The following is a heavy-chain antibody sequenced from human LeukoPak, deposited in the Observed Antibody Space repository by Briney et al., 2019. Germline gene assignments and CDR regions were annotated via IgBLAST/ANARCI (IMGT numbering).Heavy chain of an antibody. J-gene: IGHJ6*02. V-gene: IGHV4-39*07. D-gene: IGHD2-2*01. CDR3: ARGKVVVVPALYYYGMDV. Sequence: SETLSLTCTVSGGSISSSSYYWSWIRQPPGKGLEWIGEINHSGSTNYNPSLKSRVTISVDTSKNQFSLKLSSVTAADTAVYYCARGKVVVVPALYYYGMDVWGQGTTVTVSS. CDR2: INHSGST. CDR1: GGSISSSSYY.